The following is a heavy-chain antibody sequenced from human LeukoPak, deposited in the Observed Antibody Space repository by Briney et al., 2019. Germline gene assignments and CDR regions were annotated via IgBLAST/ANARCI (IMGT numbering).Heavy chain of an antibody. D-gene: IGHD2-2*01. J-gene: IGHJ3*02. Sequence: GGSLRLSCAASGFTFCSYGMHWVRQAPGKGLEWVAVISYDGSNKYYADSVKGRFTISRDNSKNTLYLQMNSLRAEDTAVYYCAKVRSSVVVPADDAFDIWGQGTMVTVSS. CDR2: ISYDGSNK. CDR1: GFTFCSYG. V-gene: IGHV3-30*18. CDR3: AKVRSSVVVPADDAFDI.